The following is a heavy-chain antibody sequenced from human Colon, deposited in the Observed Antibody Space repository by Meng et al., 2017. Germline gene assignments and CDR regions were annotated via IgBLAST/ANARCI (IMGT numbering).Heavy chain of an antibody. CDR2: MSDSGTT. V-gene: IGHV4-31*03. J-gene: IGHJ4*02. CDR1: GGSIKSGGYH. Sequence: QLHLHESGPILVMPSDVLSLVCTVSGGSIKSGGYHWSWVRQHPGKGLEYIGFMSDSGTTDYNPSLRSRVSISEIGSSKNQFSLTLRSVTAADTATYFCARDTLYGTDYWGQGVLVTVSS. CDR3: ARDTLYGTDY. D-gene: IGHD4-17*01.